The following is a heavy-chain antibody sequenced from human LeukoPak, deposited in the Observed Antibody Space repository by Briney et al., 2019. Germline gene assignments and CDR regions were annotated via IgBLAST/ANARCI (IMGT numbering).Heavy chain of an antibody. J-gene: IGHJ4*02. V-gene: IGHV1-18*04. D-gene: IGHD2-2*01. CDR2: ISAYNGNT. CDR3: ARDAHTTRYCSSTSCYGRLRV. CDR1: GYTFTSYG. Sequence: ASVKVSCKVSGYTFTSYGISWVRQAPGQGLEWMGWISAYNGNTNYAQKLQDRVTMTTDTSTSTAYMELRSLRSDDTAVYYCARDAHTTRYCSSTSCYGRLRVWGQGTLVTVSS.